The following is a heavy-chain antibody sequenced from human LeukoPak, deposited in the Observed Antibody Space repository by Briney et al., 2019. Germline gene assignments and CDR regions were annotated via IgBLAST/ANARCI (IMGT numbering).Heavy chain of an antibody. CDR3: ARQAYYDSSGYGYDDDY. CDR2: IYSGGST. V-gene: IGHV3-66*04. Sequence: PGGSLRLSCAASGFTFSNFAMHWVRQAPCKGLEWVSVIYSGGSTYYADSVKGRFTISRDNSKNTLYLQMNSLRAEDTAVYYCARQAYYDSSGYGYDDDYWGQGTLVTVSS. CDR1: GFTFSNFA. D-gene: IGHD3-22*01. J-gene: IGHJ4*02.